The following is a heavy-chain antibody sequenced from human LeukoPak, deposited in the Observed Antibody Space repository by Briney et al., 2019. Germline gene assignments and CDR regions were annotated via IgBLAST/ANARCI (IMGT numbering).Heavy chain of an antibody. J-gene: IGHJ5*02. CDR1: GYSISSGYY. Sequence: KPSETLSLTCAVSGYSISSGYYWGWIRQPPGKGLEWIGSINHSGSTYYNPSLKSRVTISVDTSKNQFSLKLSSVTAADTAVYYCARASPRAAAGKNWFDPWGQGTLVTVSS. D-gene: IGHD6-13*01. CDR3: ARASPRAAAGKNWFDP. V-gene: IGHV4-38-2*01. CDR2: INHSGST.